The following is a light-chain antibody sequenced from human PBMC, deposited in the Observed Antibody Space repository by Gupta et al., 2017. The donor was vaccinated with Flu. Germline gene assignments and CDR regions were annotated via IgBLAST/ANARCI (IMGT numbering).Light chain of an antibody. CDR3: QQYENLPLT. CDR1: HDISNY. J-gene: IGKJ4*01. Sequence: GDRVTMSCQASHDISNYLSWYQQKPGKVPKLLISDASNLETGVPSRFNGSGSGTDFTLTISSLQPEDFATYYCQQYENLPLTFGGGTTVDVK. CDR2: DAS. V-gene: IGKV1-33*01.